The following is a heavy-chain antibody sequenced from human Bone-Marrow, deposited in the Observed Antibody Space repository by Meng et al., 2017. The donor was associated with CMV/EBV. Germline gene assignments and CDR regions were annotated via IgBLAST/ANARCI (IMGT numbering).Heavy chain of an antibody. CDR3: ARGVRYCSGDTCYYFEH. CDR1: GYTFTGYD. D-gene: IGHD2-15*01. CDR2: MNPTSGKT. V-gene: IGHV1-8*03. Sequence: ASVKVSCKASGYTFTGYDINWVRQATGQGLEWMGWMNPTSGKTGYARKFQGRVTISRNTSINTAYMELSRLTSDDTAVYYCARGVRYCSGDTCYYFEHWGQGNQVNVPS. J-gene: IGHJ4*02.